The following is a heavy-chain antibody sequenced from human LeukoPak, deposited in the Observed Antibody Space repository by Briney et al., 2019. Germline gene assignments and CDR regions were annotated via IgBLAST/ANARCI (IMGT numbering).Heavy chain of an antibody. CDR3: ARAYYYDSSGYYY. CDR2: INHSGST. J-gene: IGHJ4*02. Sequence: SETLSLTCAVYGGSFSGYYWSWIRQPPGKGLEWIGEINHSGSTNYNPSLKSRVTISVDTSKNQFSLKLSSVTAADTAVYYCARAYYYDSSGYYYWGQATLVTVSS. D-gene: IGHD3-22*01. CDR1: GGSFSGYY. V-gene: IGHV4-34*01.